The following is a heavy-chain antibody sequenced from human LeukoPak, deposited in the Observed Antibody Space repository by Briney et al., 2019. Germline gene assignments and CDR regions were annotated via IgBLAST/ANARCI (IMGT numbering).Heavy chain of an antibody. CDR3: ARPEGSFAVNLLH. D-gene: IGHD3-16*01. Sequence: GESLKISCQASGYTFSNYWIGCLRQMPGKGLAWVGIIYPGDSDIKYSPSFQGQVTISADKSISTAYLQWSSLRASDTAMYYCARPEGSFAVNLLHWGQGTLVTVSS. J-gene: IGHJ1*01. V-gene: IGHV5-51*01. CDR1: GYTFSNYW. CDR2: IYPGDSDI.